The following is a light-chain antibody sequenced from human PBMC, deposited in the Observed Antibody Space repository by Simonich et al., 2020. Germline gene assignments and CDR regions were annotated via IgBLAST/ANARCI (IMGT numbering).Light chain of an antibody. J-gene: IGLJ2*01. V-gene: IGLV2-14*01. Sequence: QSALTQPASVSGSPGQSITISCTGTSSDAGGYNYVSWYQQHPGKAPRLMIYDDSKRPTEVSNRFSGSRSGNTASLTIYGLQDEDEADYYCSSYTSSSTLVFGGGTKLAVL. CDR1: SSDAGGYNY. CDR3: SSYTSSSTLV. CDR2: DDS.